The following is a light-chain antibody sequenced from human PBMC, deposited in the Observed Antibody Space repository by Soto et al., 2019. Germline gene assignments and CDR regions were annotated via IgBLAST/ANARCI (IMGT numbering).Light chain of an antibody. CDR3: QQYDILPFT. CDR1: QDIYNY. CDR2: DAS. J-gene: IGKJ3*01. Sequence: DIQMTQSPSSLSASVGDRITVTCQASQDIYNYLNWYQQRPGKAPKLLIYDASNLETGVPSRFTGSGSGTYFTFTITNLQPEDIATYYCQQYDILPFTFGPGTKVDIK. V-gene: IGKV1-33*01.